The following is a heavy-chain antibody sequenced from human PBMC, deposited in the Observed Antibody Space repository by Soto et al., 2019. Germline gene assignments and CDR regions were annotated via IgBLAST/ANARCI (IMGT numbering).Heavy chain of an antibody. D-gene: IGHD3-22*01. V-gene: IGHV4-31*03. Sequence: PSETLSLTCTVSGGSISSGGYYWSWIRQHPGKGLEWIGYIYYSGSTYYNPSLKSRVTISVDTSKNQFSLKHSSVTAAEAAVYYSARGRDSSGYYFQLQYSGQGTLVTVSS. CDR3: ARGRDSSGYYFQLQY. J-gene: IGHJ1*01. CDR2: IYYSGST. CDR1: GGSISSGGYY.